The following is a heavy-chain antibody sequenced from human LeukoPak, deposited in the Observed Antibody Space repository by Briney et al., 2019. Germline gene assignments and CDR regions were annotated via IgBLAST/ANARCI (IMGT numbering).Heavy chain of an antibody. CDR1: GFTFDDYA. D-gene: IGHD3-22*01. CDR3: AKDVIGYYDTIN. CDR2: ISWNSGSI. Sequence: GRSLRLSCAASGFTFDDYAMHWVRQAPGKGLEWVSGISWNSGSIGYADSVKGRFTISRDNAKNSLYLQMNSLRAEDTALYYCAKDVIGYYDTINWGQGTLVTVFS. J-gene: IGHJ4*02. V-gene: IGHV3-9*01.